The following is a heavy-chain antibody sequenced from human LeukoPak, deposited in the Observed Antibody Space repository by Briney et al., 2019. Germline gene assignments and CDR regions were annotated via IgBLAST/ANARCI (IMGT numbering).Heavy chain of an antibody. CDR3: ASGIAAAGYFDY. CDR2: ISYDGSNK. V-gene: IGHV3-30*01. Sequence: GGSLRLSCAASGFTFSSYAMHWFRQAPGKGLEWVAVISYDGSNKYYADSVKGRFTISRDNSKNTLYLQMNSLRAEDTAVYYCASGIAAAGYFDYWGQGTLVTVSS. CDR1: GFTFSSYA. J-gene: IGHJ4*02. D-gene: IGHD6-13*01.